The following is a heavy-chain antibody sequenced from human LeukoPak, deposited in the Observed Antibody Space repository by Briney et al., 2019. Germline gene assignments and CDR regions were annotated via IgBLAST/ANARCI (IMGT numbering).Heavy chain of an antibody. CDR2: MNPNSGNT. CDR1: GYTFTSYD. Sequence: ASVKVSCKASGYTFTSYDINWVRQATGQGLEWMGWMNPNSGNTGYAQKFQGRVTITRNTSISTAYMELSSLRSEDTAVYYCARAPGDCSGGSCYEESWFDPWGQGTLVTVSS. D-gene: IGHD2-15*01. J-gene: IGHJ5*02. V-gene: IGHV1-8*03. CDR3: ARAPGDCSGGSCYEESWFDP.